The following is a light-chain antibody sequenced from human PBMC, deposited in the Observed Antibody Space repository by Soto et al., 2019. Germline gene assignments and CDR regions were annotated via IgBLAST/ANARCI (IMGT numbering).Light chain of an antibody. V-gene: IGLV2-8*01. CDR3: SSFAGTNNFV. CDR1: SSDVGGYDY. CDR2: EVS. J-gene: IGLJ1*01. Sequence: QSVLTQPPSASGSPGQSVTISCTGTSSDVGGYDYVSWYQQHPGKAPKLTIYEVSVRPSGVPDRFSGSKPGNTASLTVSGLQAEDEADYYCSSFAGTNNFVFGTGTKVTVL.